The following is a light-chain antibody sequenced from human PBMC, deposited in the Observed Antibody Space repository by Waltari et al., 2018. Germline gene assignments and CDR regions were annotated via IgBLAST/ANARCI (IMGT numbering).Light chain of an antibody. CDR2: GKN. CDR1: SLRSYY. Sequence: SSELTQDPAVSVALGQTVRITCQGDSLRSYYASWYQQKPGQAPVLVIFGKNNRPSGIPGRFSGSSPGNTSSLTITGAQAEDEADYYCNSRDSSGNHVVFGGGTKLTVL. CDR3: NSRDSSGNHVV. V-gene: IGLV3-19*01. J-gene: IGLJ2*01.